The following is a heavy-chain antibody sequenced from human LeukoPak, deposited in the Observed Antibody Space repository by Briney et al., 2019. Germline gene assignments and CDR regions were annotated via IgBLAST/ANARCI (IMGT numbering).Heavy chain of an antibody. Sequence: PGGSLRLSCAASGFTFDDYAMHWVRQAPGKGLEWVSGISWNSGSIGYADSVKGRFTISRDNAKNSLYLQMNSLRAEDTALYYCAKDMTTVVTPGPIFDYWGQGTLVTVSS. D-gene: IGHD4-23*01. CDR1: GFTFDDYA. J-gene: IGHJ4*02. CDR2: ISWNSGSI. V-gene: IGHV3-9*01. CDR3: AKDMTTVVTPGPIFDY.